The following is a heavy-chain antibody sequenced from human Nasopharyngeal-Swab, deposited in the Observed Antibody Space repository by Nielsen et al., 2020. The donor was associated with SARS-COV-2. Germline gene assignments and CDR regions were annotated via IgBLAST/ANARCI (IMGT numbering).Heavy chain of an antibody. V-gene: IGHV3-11*05. J-gene: IGHJ3*02. CDR2: ISSSSSYT. Sequence: RQAPGKELEWVSYISSSSSYTNYADSVKGRFTISRDNAKNSLYLQMNSLRAEDTAVYYCARAGSSWYNAFDIWGQGTMVTVSS. D-gene: IGHD6-13*01. CDR3: ARAGSSWYNAFDI.